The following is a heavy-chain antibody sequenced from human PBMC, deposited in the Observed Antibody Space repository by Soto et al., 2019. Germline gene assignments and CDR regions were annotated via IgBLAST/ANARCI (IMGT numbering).Heavy chain of an antibody. D-gene: IGHD2-2*01. CDR3: ARENKDVNKSTSISSGFHGMDV. J-gene: IGHJ6*02. Sequence: PGGSLRLSCEGPGFTFRSHSMNWVRQAPGRGLEWVASISTSSSFIYYGDSVRGRFIISRDNAKNSLDLQMDSLRVEDTAVYYCARENKDVNKSTSISSGFHGMDVWGQGITVTVSS. CDR2: ISTSSSFI. V-gene: IGHV3-21*01. CDR1: GFTFRSHS.